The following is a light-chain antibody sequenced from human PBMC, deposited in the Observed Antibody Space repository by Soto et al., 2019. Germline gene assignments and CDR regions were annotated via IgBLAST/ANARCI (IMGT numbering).Light chain of an antibody. Sequence: DIQMTQSPSTLSAAVGDRVTITCRASQSISSWLAWYQQKPGKAPKLLIYDASILQAGVPSRFSGGGSGTDFTFTISSLHPEDFATYYCQQYNSYSWTFGQGTKVDI. CDR3: QQYNSYSWT. V-gene: IGKV1-5*01. CDR1: QSISSW. J-gene: IGKJ1*01. CDR2: DAS.